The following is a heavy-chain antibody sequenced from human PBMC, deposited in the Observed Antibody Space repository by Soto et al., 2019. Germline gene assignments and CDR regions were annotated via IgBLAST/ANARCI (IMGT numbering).Heavy chain of an antibody. V-gene: IGHV4-59*01. CDR2: IYYSGST. D-gene: IGHD4-4*01. J-gene: IGHJ5*02. CDR3: ARNYGNDNWFDP. CDR1: GGSISSYY. Sequence: SETLSLTCTVSGGSISSYYWSWIRQPPGKGLEWIGYIYYSGSTNYNPSLKSRVTISVDTSKNQFSLKLSSVTAADTAVYYCARNYGNDNWFDPRGQGTLVTVSS.